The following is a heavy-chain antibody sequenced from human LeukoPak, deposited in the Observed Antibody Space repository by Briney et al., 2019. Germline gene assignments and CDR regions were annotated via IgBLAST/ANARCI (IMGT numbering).Heavy chain of an antibody. V-gene: IGHV4-39*07. CDR2: IYYSGST. CDR1: GGSISSSSYY. Sequence: PSETLSLTCTVSGGSISSSSYYWGWIRQPPGKGLEWIGSIYYSGSTYYNPSLKSRVTISVDTSKNQFSLKLSSVTAADTAACYCARGIKSRYYYYMDVWGKGTTVTVSS. CDR3: ARGIKSRYYYYMDV. D-gene: IGHD3-10*01. J-gene: IGHJ6*03.